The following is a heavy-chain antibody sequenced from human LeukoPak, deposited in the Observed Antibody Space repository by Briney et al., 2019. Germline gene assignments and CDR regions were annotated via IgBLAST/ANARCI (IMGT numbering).Heavy chain of an antibody. Sequence: GGSLRLSCEGSGFSFSSYWMTWVRQLPGKGPEWVANIRQDENERYFADSVKGRFTISRDNDKKSVYLHMSSLRAEDTALYYCARLSAYYYGSYFYYYMDVWGKGTTVTVSS. CDR2: IRQDENER. D-gene: IGHD3-10*01. J-gene: IGHJ6*03. CDR1: GFSFSSYW. CDR3: ARLSAYYYGSYFYYYMDV. V-gene: IGHV3-7*01.